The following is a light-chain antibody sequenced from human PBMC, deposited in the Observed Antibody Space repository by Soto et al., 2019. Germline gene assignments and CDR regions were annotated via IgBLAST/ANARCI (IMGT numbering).Light chain of an antibody. Sequence: QSALTQPPSASGSPGQSVTIACTGTSRDVGGYNDVSWYQEHPGKAPKVIIYGVSKRPSGVPARFSGYKSGNTASLTVSGLRAEDEADYYCCSSAGSNTVAFGTGTKVTVL. CDR3: CSSAGSNTVA. CDR2: GVS. J-gene: IGLJ1*01. V-gene: IGLV2-8*01. CDR1: SRDVGGYND.